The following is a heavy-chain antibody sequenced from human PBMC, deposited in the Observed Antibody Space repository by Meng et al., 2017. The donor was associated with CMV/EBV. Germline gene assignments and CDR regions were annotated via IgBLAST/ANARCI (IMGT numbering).Heavy chain of an antibody. Sequence: GSLRLSCTVSGGSISSYYWSWIRQPPGKGLEWIGYIYYSGSTNYNPSLKSRVTISVDTSKNQFSLKLSSVTAADTAAYYCARERVLYYDILTGWLGYYGMDVWGQGTTVTVSS. CDR2: IYYSGST. V-gene: IGHV4-59*01. D-gene: IGHD3-9*01. J-gene: IGHJ6*02. CDR1: GGSISSYY. CDR3: ARERVLYYDILTGWLGYYGMDV.